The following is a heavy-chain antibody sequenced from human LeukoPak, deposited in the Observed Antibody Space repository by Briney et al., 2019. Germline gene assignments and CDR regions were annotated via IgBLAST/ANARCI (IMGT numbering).Heavy chain of an antibody. CDR2: FDPEDGET. V-gene: IGHV1-24*01. J-gene: IGHJ4*02. CDR3: ARDVDYYFDY. D-gene: IGHD5-12*01. CDR1: GYTLTELS. Sequence: ASVKVSCKVSGYTLTELSMHWVRQAPGKGLEWMGGFDPEDGETIYAQKFQGRVTMTRDTSIRTVYMELSRLRSDDTAVYYCARDVDYYFDYWGQGTLVTVSS.